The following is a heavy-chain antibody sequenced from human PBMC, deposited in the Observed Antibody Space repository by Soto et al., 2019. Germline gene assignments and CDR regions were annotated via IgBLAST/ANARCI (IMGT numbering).Heavy chain of an antibody. CDR1: GGTFSSYA. J-gene: IGHJ6*02. D-gene: IGHD6-13*01. CDR2: IIPIFGTA. V-gene: IGHV1-69*01. Sequence: QVQLVQSGAEVKKPGSSVKVSCKASGGTFSSYAISWVRQAPGQGLEWMGGIIPIFGTANYAQKFQGRVTITADESTSTAYLGLRSLRSEDTAVYYCARGESSSWYFLYYYGMDVWGQGTTVTVSS. CDR3: ARGESSSWYFLYYYGMDV.